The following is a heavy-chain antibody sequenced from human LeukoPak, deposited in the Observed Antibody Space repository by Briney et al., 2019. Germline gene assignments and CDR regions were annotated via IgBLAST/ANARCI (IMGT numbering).Heavy chain of an antibody. CDR1: GGSISSYY. J-gene: IGHJ3*02. Sequence: SETLSLTCTVSGGSISSYYWSWIRQPPGKGLEWIGYIYYSGSTNYNPSLKSRVTISVDTSKNQFSLKLSSVTAADTALYYCARQFRYYYDSSGYAFDIWGQGTMVTVSS. D-gene: IGHD3-22*01. CDR2: IYYSGST. CDR3: ARQFRYYYDSSGYAFDI. V-gene: IGHV4-59*01.